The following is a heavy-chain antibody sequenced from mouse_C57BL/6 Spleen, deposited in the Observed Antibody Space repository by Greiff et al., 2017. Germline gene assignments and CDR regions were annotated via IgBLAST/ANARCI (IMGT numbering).Heavy chain of an antibody. V-gene: IGHV14-2*01. D-gene: IGHD1-1*01. CDR1: GFNIKDYY. CDR2: IDPEDGET. Sequence: VKVVESGAELVKPGASVKLSCTASGFNIKDYYMHWVKQRTEQGLEWIGRIDPEDGETKYAPKFQGKATITADTSSNTAYLQLSSLTSEDTAVYYCARPYYYGSRDWYFDVWGTGTTVTVSS. J-gene: IGHJ1*03. CDR3: ARPYYYGSRDWYFDV.